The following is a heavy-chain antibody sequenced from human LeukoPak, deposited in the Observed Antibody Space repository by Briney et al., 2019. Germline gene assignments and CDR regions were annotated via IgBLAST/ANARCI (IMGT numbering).Heavy chain of an antibody. CDR1: GFTFSTHW. D-gene: IGHD3-16*02. V-gene: IGHV3-7*01. CDR2: IKQDGSEK. J-gene: IGHJ3*02. CDR3: ARDRGTYDYVWGSYRYTGGGAFDI. Sequence: QTGGSLRLSCATSGFTFSTHWMSWVRQAPGKGLEWVANIKQDGSEKYYVDSVKGRFTISRDNAKNSLYLQMNSLRAEDTAVYYCARDRGTYDYVWGSYRYTGGGAFDIWGQGTMVTVSS.